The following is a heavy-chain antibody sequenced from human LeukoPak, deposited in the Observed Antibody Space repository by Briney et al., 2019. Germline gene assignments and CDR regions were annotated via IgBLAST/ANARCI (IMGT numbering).Heavy chain of an antibody. CDR3: TKGSYYDNSGRAYFDY. J-gene: IGHJ4*02. D-gene: IGHD3-22*01. CDR1: GFTFTSYA. Sequence: GGSLRLSCAASGFTFTSYAMNWVRQAPGKGLEWVSVISASGATTDYADSVKGRFTISRDNSKNTLYLQMNSLRAEDTAVYYCTKGSYYDNSGRAYFDYWGQGTLVTVSS. CDR2: ISASGATT. V-gene: IGHV3-23*01.